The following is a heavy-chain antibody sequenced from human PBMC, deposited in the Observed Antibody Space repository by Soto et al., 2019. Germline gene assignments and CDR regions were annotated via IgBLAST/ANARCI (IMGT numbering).Heavy chain of an antibody. CDR3: ATGVTTTYYYYGMDV. D-gene: IGHD4-4*01. CDR2: FDPEDGET. J-gene: IGHJ6*02. CDR1: GYTLTELS. V-gene: IGHV1-24*01. Sequence: ASVKVSCKVSGYTLTELSMHWVRQAPGKGLEWMGGFDPEDGETIYAQKCQGRVTMTEDTSTDTAYMELSSLRSEDTAVCYCATGVTTTYYYYGMDVWGQGTTVTVSS.